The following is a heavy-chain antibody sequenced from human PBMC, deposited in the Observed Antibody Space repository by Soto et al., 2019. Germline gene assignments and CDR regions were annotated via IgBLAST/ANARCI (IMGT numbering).Heavy chain of an antibody. V-gene: IGHV6-1*01. CDR2: TYYRSKWYK. CDR3: ERGHDGYVDK. CDR1: GDSFSSNSAA. D-gene: IGHD3-16*01. J-gene: IGHJ4*02. Sequence: SQPLSLTCASSGDSFSSNSAACNCIRQSPSRGLEWLGRTYYRSKWYKGYAVPVKSRITINPDTSKNQFSLQLNSVTPEDTAVYYCERGHDGYVDKWGQGTLVTVSS.